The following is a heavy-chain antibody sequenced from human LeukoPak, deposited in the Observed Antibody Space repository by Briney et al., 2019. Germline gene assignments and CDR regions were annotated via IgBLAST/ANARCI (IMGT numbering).Heavy chain of an antibody. CDR2: INNDGSST. CDR1: GFTFSSFW. Sequence: GGSLRLSCAASGFTFSSFWMHWVRQVPGKGLVWVSRINNDGSSTNYADSVRGRFTISRDNAKNTLSLQMNSLRAEDTVVYYCARPITGTRNSLDIWGQGTVVTVSS. D-gene: IGHD1-20*01. V-gene: IGHV3-74*01. CDR3: ARPITGTRNSLDI. J-gene: IGHJ3*02.